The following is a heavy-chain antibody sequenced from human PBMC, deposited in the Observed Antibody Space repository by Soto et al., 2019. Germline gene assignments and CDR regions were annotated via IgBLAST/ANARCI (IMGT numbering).Heavy chain of an antibody. CDR2: INPNSGDT. J-gene: IGHJ4*02. CDR3: ATSRISIAVAGETEYYFDY. CDR1: GYIFTGYY. Sequence: ASVKVSCKASGYIFTGYYMHWVRQAPGQGLEWMGWINPNSGDTNYTQKFQGWVTMTRDTSISAAYMELSRLRSDDTAVYYCATSRISIAVAGETEYYFDYWGQGTLVTVSS. D-gene: IGHD6-19*01. V-gene: IGHV1-2*04.